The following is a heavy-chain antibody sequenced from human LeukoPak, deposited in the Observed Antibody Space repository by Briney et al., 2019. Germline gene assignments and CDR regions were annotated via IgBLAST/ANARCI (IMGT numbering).Heavy chain of an antibody. CDR2: ISGSGGST. J-gene: IGHJ5*02. D-gene: IGHD2-15*01. CDR1: GLTFSSYA. Sequence: GGSLRLSCVASGLTFSSYAMSWVRQAPGKGLEWDSPISGSGGSTYYADSVKGRFTISRDNSKNTLYLQMNSLRAEDTAVYYCAKERSGYCSGGTCFSVWFDPWGQGTLVTVSS. CDR3: AKERSGYCSGGTCFSVWFDP. V-gene: IGHV3-23*01.